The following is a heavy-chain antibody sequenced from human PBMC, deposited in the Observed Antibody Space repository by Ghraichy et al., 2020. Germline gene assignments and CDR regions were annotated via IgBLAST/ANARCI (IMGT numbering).Heavy chain of an antibody. J-gene: IGHJ4*02. D-gene: IGHD5-18*01. CDR2: INTDGSFI. Sequence: LSLTCAASGFIFSDNWFHWVRQAPGKGLVWVSRINTDGSFITYADSVKGRFTISRDNAKNTLYLQMNSLRVEDTAIYYCTRDSYSTSRWWGQGTLVTVSS. CDR1: GFIFSDNW. V-gene: IGHV3-74*03. CDR3: TRDSYSTSRW.